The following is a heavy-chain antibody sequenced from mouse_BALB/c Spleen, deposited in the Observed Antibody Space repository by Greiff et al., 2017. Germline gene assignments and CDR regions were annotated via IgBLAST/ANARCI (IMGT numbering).Heavy chain of an antibody. D-gene: IGHD1-1*01. CDR1: GFTFRDYG. V-gene: IGHV5-15*02. Sequence: EVQLMESGGGLVQPGGSRKLSCAASGFTFRDYGMAWVRQAPGKGPEWVAFISNLAYSIYYADTVTGRFTISRENAKNTLYLEMSSLRSEDTAMYYCARVYGSSYHMDYWGQGTTLTVAS. CDR2: ISNLAYSI. CDR3: ARVYGSSYHMDY. J-gene: IGHJ2*01.